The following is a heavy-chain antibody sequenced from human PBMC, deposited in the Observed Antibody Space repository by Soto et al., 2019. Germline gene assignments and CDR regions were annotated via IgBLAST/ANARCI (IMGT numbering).Heavy chain of an antibody. CDR3: ARAPMVLTRSYFDS. CDR2: ISSSGNT. Sequence: SETLSLTCTVSDGSISNFYWSWSRQPPGKGLEWIGYISSSGNTNYNPSLKSRVSISVDTSKNQFSLNLTSVTAADTGVYYCARAPMVLTRSYFDSWGQGTPVT. J-gene: IGHJ4*02. V-gene: IGHV4-59*01. D-gene: IGHD3-22*01. CDR1: DGSISNFY.